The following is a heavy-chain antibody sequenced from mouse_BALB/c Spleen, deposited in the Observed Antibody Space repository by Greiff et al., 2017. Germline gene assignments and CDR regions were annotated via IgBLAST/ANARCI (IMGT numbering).Heavy chain of an antibody. CDR3: ARDRTGTSGYFDV. J-gene: IGHJ1*01. V-gene: IGHV5-6-3*01. CDR1: GFTFSSYG. CDR2: INSNGGST. D-gene: IGHD4-1*01. Sequence: DVKLVESGGGLVQPGGSLKLSCAASGFTFSSYGMSWVRQTPDKRLELVATINSNGGSTYYPDSVKGRFTISRDNAKNTLYLQMSSLKSEDTAMYYCARDRTGTSGYFDVWGAGTTVTVSA.